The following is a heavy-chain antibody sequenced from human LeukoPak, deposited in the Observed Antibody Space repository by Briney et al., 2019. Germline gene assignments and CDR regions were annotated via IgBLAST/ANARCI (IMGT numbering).Heavy chain of an antibody. V-gene: IGHV1-2*04. CDR2: INPNSGGT. CDR1: GYTFTGYY. J-gene: IGHJ4*02. D-gene: IGHD3-22*01. CDR3: ARSLYYYDSSGYWDY. Sequence: ASVKVSCKASGYTFTGYYMHWVRQAPGQGLEWMGWINPNSGGTNYAQKFQGWVTMTRDTSISTAYMELSSLRSEDTAVYYCARSLYYYDSSGYWDYWGQGTLVTVSS.